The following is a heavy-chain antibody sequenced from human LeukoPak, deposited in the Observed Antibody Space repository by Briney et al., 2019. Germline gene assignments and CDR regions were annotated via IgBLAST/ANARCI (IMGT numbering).Heavy chain of an antibody. CDR1: GFTFSSYW. J-gene: IGHJ4*02. CDR2: IKSDGSST. CDR3: VKELASCGGDCLLD. D-gene: IGHD2-21*02. Sequence: GGSLRLSCAASGFTFSSYWMHWVRQAPGRGLVWVSRIKSDGSSTGYADSVKGRFTISRDNAKSTLSLQMNSLRVEDTAVYYCVKELASCGGDCLLDWGQGSLVTVFS. V-gene: IGHV3-74*01.